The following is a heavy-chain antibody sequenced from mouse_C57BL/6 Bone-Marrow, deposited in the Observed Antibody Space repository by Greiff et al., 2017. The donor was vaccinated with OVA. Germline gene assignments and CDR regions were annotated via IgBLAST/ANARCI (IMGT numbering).Heavy chain of an antibody. CDR1: GYSITSGYY. V-gene: IGHV3-6*01. J-gene: IGHJ4*01. CDR2: ISYDGSN. CDR3: ATRGVVGASYAMDY. Sequence: DVQLQESGPGLVKPSQSLSLTCSVTGYSITSGYYWNWIRQFPGNKLEWMGYISYDGSNNYNPSLKNRISITRDTSKNQFCLKLNSLTTEDTAIYYCATRGVVGASYAMDYWGQGTSVTVSS. D-gene: IGHD1-1*01.